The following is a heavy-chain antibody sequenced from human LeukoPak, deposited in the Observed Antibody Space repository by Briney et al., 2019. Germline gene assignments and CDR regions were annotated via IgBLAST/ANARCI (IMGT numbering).Heavy chain of an antibody. J-gene: IGHJ4*02. V-gene: IGHV3-23*01. D-gene: IGHD6-13*01. CDR2: ISDSGGTT. CDR3: AESGGYSSGWCYYFDY. Sequence: GGSLRLSCAASGFTFSSYAMSWVRQAAGKGLEWVSTISDSGGTTYYANSVKGRFTISRDNSKNTLYLQMNSLRAEDTAVYYCAESGGYSSGWCYYFDYWGQGTLVTVSS. CDR1: GFTFSSYA.